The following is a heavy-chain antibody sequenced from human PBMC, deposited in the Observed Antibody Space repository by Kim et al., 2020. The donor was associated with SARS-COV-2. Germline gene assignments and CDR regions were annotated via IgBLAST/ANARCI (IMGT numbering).Heavy chain of an antibody. J-gene: IGHJ6*02. V-gene: IGHV3-53*01. Sequence: GASTFHADSVKGRFTISRDNSKNTLYLQMNSLRAEDTAVYYCARLPYGMDVWGQGTTVTVSS. CDR2: GAST. CDR3: ARLPYGMDV.